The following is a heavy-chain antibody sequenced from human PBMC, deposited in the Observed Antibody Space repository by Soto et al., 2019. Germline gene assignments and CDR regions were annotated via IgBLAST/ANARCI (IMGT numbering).Heavy chain of an antibody. Sequence: SVKVSCNASGGTFSSYSVSWVRQAPGQGLEWMGGIIPIFGTANYAQKFQGRVTITADESTSTAYMELSSLRSEDTAVYYCARGLIPETLYGMDVWGQGTTVTVSS. V-gene: IGHV1-69*13. D-gene: IGHD2-2*02. J-gene: IGHJ6*02. CDR3: ARGLIPETLYGMDV. CDR1: GGTFSSYS. CDR2: IIPIFGTA.